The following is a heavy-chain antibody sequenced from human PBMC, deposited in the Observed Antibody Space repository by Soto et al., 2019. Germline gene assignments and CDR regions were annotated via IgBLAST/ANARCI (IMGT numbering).Heavy chain of an antibody. V-gene: IGHV4-59*12. CDR1: GGSISSYY. D-gene: IGHD5-12*01. Sequence: SETLSLTCTVSGGSISSYYWSWIRQPPGKGLEWIGYIYYSGSTNYNPSLKSRVTISVDTSKNQFSLKLSSVTAADTAVYYCARDTRDGYLGYWGQGTLVTVSS. CDR2: IYYSGST. J-gene: IGHJ4*02. CDR3: ARDTRDGYLGY.